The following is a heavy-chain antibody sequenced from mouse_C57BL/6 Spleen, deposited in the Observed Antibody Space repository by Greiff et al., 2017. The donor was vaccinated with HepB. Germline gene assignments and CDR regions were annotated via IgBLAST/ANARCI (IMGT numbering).Heavy chain of an antibody. J-gene: IGHJ2*01. V-gene: IGHV1-72*01. CDR1: GYTFTSYW. Sequence: VQLQQSGAELVKPGASVKLSCKASGYTFTSYWMHWVKQRPGRGLEWIGRIDPNSGGTKYNEKFKSKATLTVDKPSSTAYMQLSSLTSEDSAVYYCARWDTTVVAPYYFDYWGQGTTLTVSS. D-gene: IGHD1-1*01. CDR2: IDPNSGGT. CDR3: ARWDTTVVAPYYFDY.